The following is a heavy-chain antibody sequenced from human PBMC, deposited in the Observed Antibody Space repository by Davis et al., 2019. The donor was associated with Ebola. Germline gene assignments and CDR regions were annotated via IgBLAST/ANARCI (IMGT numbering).Heavy chain of an antibody. CDR2: IYYSGST. V-gene: IGHV4-59*01. CDR1: GGSISSYY. D-gene: IGHD3-10*01. CDR3: ARGILWFGELLSYYFDY. J-gene: IGHJ4*02. Sequence: MPSETLSLTCTVSGGSISSYYWSWIRQPPGKGLEWIGYIYYSGSTNYNPSLKSRVTISVDTSKNQFSLKLSSVTAADTAVYYCARGILWFGELLSYYFDYWGQGTLVTVSS.